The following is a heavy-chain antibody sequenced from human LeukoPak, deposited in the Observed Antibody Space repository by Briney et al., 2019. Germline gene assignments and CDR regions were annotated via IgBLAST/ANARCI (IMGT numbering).Heavy chain of an antibody. CDR1: GFNFDRYT. V-gene: IGHV3-43*01. J-gene: IGHJ4*02. Sequence: GGSLRLSCATSGFNFDRYTIHWVRQAPGKGLEWVSLAGWAGGTTYYSDPVRGRFTISRDSGKNSVYLQMNSLTTDDTALYFCAKELDTMFFDYWGQGALVTVSS. D-gene: IGHD5-18*01. CDR3: AKELDTMFFDY. CDR2: AGWAGGTT.